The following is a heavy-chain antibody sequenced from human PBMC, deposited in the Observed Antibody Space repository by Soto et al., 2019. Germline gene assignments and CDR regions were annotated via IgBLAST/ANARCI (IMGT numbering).Heavy chain of an antibody. CDR3: ARRPPGDYERSTYAFDL. Sequence: PSETLSLTCSVSGGSISNSDYYWGWIRQPPGKGLEWIGTVSYSGTTYYNPSLESRVTISVDTSKNQVSLNLNSVTAADTAVYYCARRPPGDYERSTYAFDLWGQGTMVTVSS. V-gene: IGHV4-39*01. J-gene: IGHJ3*01. CDR2: VSYSGTT. D-gene: IGHD3-22*01. CDR1: GGSISNSDYY.